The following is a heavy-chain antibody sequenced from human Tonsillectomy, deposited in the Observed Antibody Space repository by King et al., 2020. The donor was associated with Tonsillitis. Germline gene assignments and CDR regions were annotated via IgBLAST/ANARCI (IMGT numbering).Heavy chain of an antibody. Sequence: VQLVESGGGVVQPGRSLRLSCAASGFPFSSYAMHWVRQAPGKGREWVALISFDESNKHHADTVKGRFTISRDNSKSTLYLQMNSLRPEDTAVYYCARGRGWYSSSWYVSWGQGTLVTVSS. CDR2: ISFDESNK. J-gene: IGHJ5*01. CDR1: GFPFSSYA. D-gene: IGHD6-13*01. V-gene: IGHV3-30-3*01. CDR3: ARGRGWYSSSWYVS.